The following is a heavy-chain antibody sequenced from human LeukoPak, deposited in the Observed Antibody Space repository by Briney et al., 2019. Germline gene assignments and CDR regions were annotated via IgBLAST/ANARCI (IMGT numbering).Heavy chain of an antibody. D-gene: IGHD6-19*01. CDR2: INPNSGGT. CDR1: GYTFTGYY. Sequence: ASVKVSCKASGYTFTGYYMHWVRQAPGQGLEWMGWINPNSGGTNYAQKFQGRVTMTRDTSISTAYMELSMLRSDDTAVYYCARAGAGTEGFDYWGQGTLVTVSS. J-gene: IGHJ4*02. V-gene: IGHV1-2*02. CDR3: ARAGAGTEGFDY.